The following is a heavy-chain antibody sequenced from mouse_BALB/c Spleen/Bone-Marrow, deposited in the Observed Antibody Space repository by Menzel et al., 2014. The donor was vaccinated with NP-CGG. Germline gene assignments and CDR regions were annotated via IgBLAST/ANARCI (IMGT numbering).Heavy chain of an antibody. V-gene: IGHV5-6-3*01. Sequence: EVQLVESGGGLVQPGGSLKLSCAAFGFTFSSYGMSWVRQTPDKGLDLVATINNNGGSTYYPDSVKGRFTISRDNAKNTLYLQMSSLKSEDTAMYYGARDHRPWYFDVWGAGTTVTVSS. CDR3: ARDHRPWYFDV. CDR2: INNNGGST. CDR1: GFTFSSYG. J-gene: IGHJ1*01.